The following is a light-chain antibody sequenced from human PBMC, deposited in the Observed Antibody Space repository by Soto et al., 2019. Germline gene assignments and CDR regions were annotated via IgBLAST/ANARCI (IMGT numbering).Light chain of an antibody. CDR2: DAS. Sequence: EIVLTQSPVTLSLSPGERATLSCRASQRVRTYLAWYQVKPGQAPRLLIYDASSRASGVPARFSGSGSGTDFTLTISSLEPEDFALYYCQQRNTWPPITFGQGTRLEIK. J-gene: IGKJ5*01. CDR3: QQRNTWPPIT. CDR1: QRVRTY. V-gene: IGKV3-11*01.